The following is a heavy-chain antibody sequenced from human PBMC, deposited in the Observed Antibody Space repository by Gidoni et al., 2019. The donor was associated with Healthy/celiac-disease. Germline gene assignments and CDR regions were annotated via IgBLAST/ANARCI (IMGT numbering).Heavy chain of an antibody. CDR1: GFTFSSYE. Sequence: EVQLVESGGGLVQPGGSLRLSCADSGFTFSSYEMNWVRQAPGKGLEWGSDISSSGSTIYYADSVKGRFTISRDNAKNSLYLQMNSLRAEDTAVYYCAREGWLQLRNYYYYYGMDVWGQGTTVTVSS. CDR2: ISSSGSTI. CDR3: AREGWLQLRNYYYYYGMDV. D-gene: IGHD5-12*01. V-gene: IGHV3-48*03. J-gene: IGHJ6*02.